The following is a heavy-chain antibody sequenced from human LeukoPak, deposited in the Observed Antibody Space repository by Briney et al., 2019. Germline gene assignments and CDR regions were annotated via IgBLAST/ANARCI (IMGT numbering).Heavy chain of an antibody. CDR1: GYTFTRYY. J-gene: IGHJ4*02. CDR3: ARDRVNAGSGLDY. CDR2: INPSGGSK. V-gene: IGHV1-46*01. Sequence: ASVKVSCKASGYTFTRYYMHWVRQAPGQGLEWMGIINPSGGSKSYAQKFQGRVSMTRDTSTSTVYMELTSLRSEDTAVYYCARDRVNAGSGLDYWGQGTLVTVSS. D-gene: IGHD2-15*01.